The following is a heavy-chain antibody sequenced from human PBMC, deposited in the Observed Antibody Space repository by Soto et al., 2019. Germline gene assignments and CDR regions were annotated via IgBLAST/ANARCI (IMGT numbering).Heavy chain of an antibody. CDR3: GTDQWGGAFDI. CDR1: CFKLVTYW. CDR2: IRQDGNEI. Sequence: GGSLRLSCASSCFKLVTYWMAWVRQTPGKGLEFVANIRQDGNEINYVDSVKGRFTISRDNAKNSLFLQMNSLRDDDTAVYFCGTDQWGGAFDIGGQGTMVTVSS. D-gene: IGHD3-10*01. V-gene: IGHV3-7*01. J-gene: IGHJ3*02.